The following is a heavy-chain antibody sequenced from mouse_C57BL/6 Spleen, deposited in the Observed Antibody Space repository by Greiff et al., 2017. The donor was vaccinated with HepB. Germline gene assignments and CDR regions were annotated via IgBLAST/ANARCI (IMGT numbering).Heavy chain of an antibody. CDR1: GFTFSDYG. D-gene: IGHD4-1*01. CDR2: ISSGSSTI. V-gene: IGHV5-17*01. Sequence: EVKVVESGGGLVKPGGSLKLSCAASGFTFSDYGMHWVRQAPEKGLEWVAYISSGSSTIYYADTVKGRFTISRDNAKNTLFLQMTSLRSEDTAMYYCARESLTGTFFDYWGQGTTLTVSS. J-gene: IGHJ2*01. CDR3: ARESLTGTFFDY.